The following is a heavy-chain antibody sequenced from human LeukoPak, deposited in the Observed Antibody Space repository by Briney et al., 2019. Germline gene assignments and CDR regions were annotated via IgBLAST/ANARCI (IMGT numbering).Heavy chain of an antibody. CDR1: GFTFSGSA. J-gene: IGHJ5*02. CDR3: VWIQLWTQSFDP. D-gene: IGHD5-18*01. V-gene: IGHV3-73*01. CDR2: IRSKANSYAT. Sequence: GGSLRLSCAASGFTFSGSAMHWVRQASGKGLEWVGRIRSKANSYATAYAASVKGRFTISRDDSKNTAYLQMNSLKTEDTAVYYCVWIQLWTQSFDPWGQGTLVTVSS.